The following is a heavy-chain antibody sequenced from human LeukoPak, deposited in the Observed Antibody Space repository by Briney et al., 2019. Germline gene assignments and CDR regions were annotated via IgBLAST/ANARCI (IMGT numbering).Heavy chain of an antibody. CDR1: GYTFTSYD. CDR3: ARWKIVLMVYAPIGATDYYYGMDV. J-gene: IGHJ6*02. Sequence: ASVKVSCKASGYTFTSYDINWVRQATGQGLEWMGWMNPNSGNTGYAQKFQGRVTMTRNTSISTAYMELSSLRSEDTAVHYCARWKIVLMVYAPIGATDYYYGMDVWGQGTTVTVSS. V-gene: IGHV1-8*01. D-gene: IGHD2-8*01. CDR2: MNPNSGNT.